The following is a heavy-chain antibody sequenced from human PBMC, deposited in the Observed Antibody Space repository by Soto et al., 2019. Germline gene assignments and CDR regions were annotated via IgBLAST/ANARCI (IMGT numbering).Heavy chain of an antibody. CDR2: IYYSGST. D-gene: IGHD6-13*01. V-gene: IGHV4-39*01. J-gene: IGHJ4*02. Sequence: QLQLQESGPGLVKPSETLSLTCTVSGGSISSSSYYWGWIRQPPGKGLEWIGSIYYSGSTYYNPSLKSRVTISVDTSKNQFSLKLSSVTAADTAVYYCARRTFVGVLAAAGHFDYWGQGTLVTVSS. CDR1: GGSISSSSYY. CDR3: ARRTFVGVLAAAGHFDY.